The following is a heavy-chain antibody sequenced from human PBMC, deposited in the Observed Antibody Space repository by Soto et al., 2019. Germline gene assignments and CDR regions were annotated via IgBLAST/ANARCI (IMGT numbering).Heavy chain of an antibody. CDR2: ISYDGSNK. D-gene: IGHD3-22*01. Sequence: QVQLVESGGGVVQPGRSLRLSCAASGFTFSSYAMHWVRQAPGKGLEWVAVISYDGSNKYYADSVKGRFTISRDNSKNTLYLQMNSLRAEDTAVYYCARDMRDVVVITTSEGHYGMDVWGQGTTVTVSS. CDR1: GFTFSSYA. J-gene: IGHJ6*02. CDR3: ARDMRDVVVITTSEGHYGMDV. V-gene: IGHV3-30-3*01.